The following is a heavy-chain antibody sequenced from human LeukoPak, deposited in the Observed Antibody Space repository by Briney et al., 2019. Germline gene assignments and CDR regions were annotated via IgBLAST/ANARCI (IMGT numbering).Heavy chain of an antibody. CDR1: GGSISSYY. V-gene: IGHV4-59*01. CDR2: IYYSGST. Sequence: SETLSLTCTVSGGSISSYYWSWIRQPPGKGLEWIGYIYYSGSTNYNPSLKSRVTISVDTSKNQFSLKLSSVIAADTAVYYCAREGVNYGMDVWGQGTTVTVSS. D-gene: IGHD3-10*01. CDR3: AREGVNYGMDV. J-gene: IGHJ6*02.